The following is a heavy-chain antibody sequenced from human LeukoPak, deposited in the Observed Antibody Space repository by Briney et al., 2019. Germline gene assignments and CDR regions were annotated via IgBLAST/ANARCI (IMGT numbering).Heavy chain of an antibody. CDR2: IYTSGST. CDR3: ARTYWDSSGYYWFDP. D-gene: IGHD3-22*01. Sequence: SETLSLTCTVSGGSINSGTFYWGWIRQPPGKGLEWIGRIYTSGSTNYNPSLKSRVTISVDTSKNQFSLKLSSVTAADTAVYYCARTYWDSSGYYWFDPWGQGTLVTVSS. J-gene: IGHJ5*02. CDR1: GGSINSGTFY. V-gene: IGHV4-61*02.